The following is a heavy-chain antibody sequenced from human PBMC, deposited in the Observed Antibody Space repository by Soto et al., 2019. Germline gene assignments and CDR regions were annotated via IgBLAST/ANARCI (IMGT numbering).Heavy chain of an antibody. CDR1: GFAVSSKY. CDR3: VQTTGWPGFDF. Sequence: EVKLVESGGGLIQPGGSLRLSCAASGFAVSSKYMTLVRQAPGKGLEWVSVIYGGGTTYYADSVKGRFTISRDTSKNTLYLQMNSLRAKDPAVYYCVQTTGWPGFDFWGQGTLVTVSS. V-gene: IGHV3-53*01. D-gene: IGHD6-19*01. J-gene: IGHJ4*02. CDR2: IYGGGTT.